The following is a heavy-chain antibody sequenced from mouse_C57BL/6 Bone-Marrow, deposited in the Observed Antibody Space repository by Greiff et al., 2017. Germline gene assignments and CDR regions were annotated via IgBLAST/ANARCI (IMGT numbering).Heavy chain of an antibody. CDR3: ASKGGYFDY. CDR1: GFSLTSYG. J-gene: IGHJ2*01. V-gene: IGHV2-2*01. CDR2: IWSGGST. Sequence: QVQLQQSGPGLVQPSQSLSITCTVSGFSLTSYGVHWVRQSPGTGLEWLGVIWSGGSTDYNAAFISRLSISKDNSKSQVFFKMNSLQADDTAIYYCASKGGYFDYWGQGTTLTVSS.